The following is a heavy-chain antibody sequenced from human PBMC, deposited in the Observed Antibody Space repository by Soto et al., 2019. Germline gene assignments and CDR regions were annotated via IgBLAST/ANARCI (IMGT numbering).Heavy chain of an antibody. CDR1: GFSISSGYF. V-gene: IGHV4-38-2*02. CDR3: ARDSSGYYWFDP. D-gene: IGHD3-22*01. J-gene: IGHJ5*02. CDR2: IYHSGTT. Sequence: SETLSLTCAVSGFSISSGYFWGWIRQPPGKGPEWLGSIYHSGTTYYNPSVKGRVTISVDTSKNQFSLKMSSVTAADTAVYYCARDSSGYYWFDPWGQGTLVTVSS.